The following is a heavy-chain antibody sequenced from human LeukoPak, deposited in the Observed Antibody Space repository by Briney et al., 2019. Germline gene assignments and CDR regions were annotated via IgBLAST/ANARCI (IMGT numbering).Heavy chain of an antibody. CDR3: AREDLYTYPLDF. D-gene: IGHD5-24*01. J-gene: IGHJ1*01. CDR2: INPNSGDT. Sequence: ASVKVSCRASGYTLTDYYLHWVRQAPGQGLEWLGWINPNSGDTTFAQKFQGRVTMTRDTSINTAYMELSGLRSDDTAVYYCAREDLYTYPLDFWGQGTLVTVSS. CDR1: GYTLTDYY. V-gene: IGHV1-2*02.